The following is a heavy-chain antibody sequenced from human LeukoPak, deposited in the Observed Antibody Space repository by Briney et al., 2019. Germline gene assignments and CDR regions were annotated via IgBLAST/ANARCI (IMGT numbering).Heavy chain of an antibody. Sequence: GGSLGLSCAASGFTVISNYMSWVRQAPGKGLEWVSVIYSGGDTYYADSVKGRFTISRDNSKNTLYLQMNSLRAEDTAVYYCARDLTHGGKTYWGQGTLVTVSS. CDR3: ARDLTHGGKTY. J-gene: IGHJ4*02. CDR1: GFTVISNY. D-gene: IGHD4-23*01. CDR2: IYSGGDT. V-gene: IGHV3-66*02.